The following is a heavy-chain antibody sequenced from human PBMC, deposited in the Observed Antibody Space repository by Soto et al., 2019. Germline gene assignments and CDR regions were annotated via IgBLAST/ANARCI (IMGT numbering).Heavy chain of an antibody. Sequence: QVQLVESGGGVVQPGRSLRLSCAASGFTFSSYGMHWVRQAPGKGLEWVAVIWYDGSNKYYADSVKGRFTISRDNSKNTLYLQMNSLRAEDTAVYYCASRIPEGPYGAPYLQHWGQGTLVTVSS. CDR2: IWYDGSNK. D-gene: IGHD3-16*01. V-gene: IGHV3-33*01. J-gene: IGHJ1*01. CDR1: GFTFSSYG. CDR3: ASRIPEGPYGAPYLQH.